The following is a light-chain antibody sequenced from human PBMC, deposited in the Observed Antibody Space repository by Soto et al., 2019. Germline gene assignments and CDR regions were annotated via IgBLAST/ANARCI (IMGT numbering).Light chain of an antibody. Sequence: DIQMTQSPSTLSASVGDRVTITCRASQSISSWLAWYQQKPGKAPKLLIYGASSLERGVPSRFSGSGSGTECTLTISSLQPDDFATYYCQQYNDFSRTFGQGTKVEI. CDR1: QSISSW. V-gene: IGKV1-5*01. J-gene: IGKJ1*01. CDR2: GAS. CDR3: QQYNDFSRT.